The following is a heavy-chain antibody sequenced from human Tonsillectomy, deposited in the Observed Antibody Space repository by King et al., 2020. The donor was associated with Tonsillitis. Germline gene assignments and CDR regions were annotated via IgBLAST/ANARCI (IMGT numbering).Heavy chain of an antibody. V-gene: IGHV3-21*01. D-gene: IGHD3-22*01. CDR2: ISSSSSYI. J-gene: IGHJ4*02. CDR1: GFTFSSYS. CDR3: AGDLGDYFDSSGYYYPGY. Sequence: VQLQESGGGLVKPGGSLRLSCAASGFTFSSYSMNWVRQAPWTGLEWVSSISSSSSYIYYAASVNGQLTISRENAQNSLYLQMNSLRAEETAVYYCAGDLGDYFDSSGYYYPGYWGQGTLVNVSS.